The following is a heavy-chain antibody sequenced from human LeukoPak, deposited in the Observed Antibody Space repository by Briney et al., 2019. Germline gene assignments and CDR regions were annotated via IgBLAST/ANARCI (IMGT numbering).Heavy chain of an antibody. D-gene: IGHD6-13*01. CDR3: ARDSSSWTAEYFQH. Sequence: GGSLRLSCAASGFTFSSYGMHWVRQAPGKGLEWVAVIWYGGSNKYYADSVKGRFTISRDNAKNSLYLQMNSLRAEDTAVYYCARDSSSWTAEYFQHWGQGTLVTVSS. CDR2: IWYGGSNK. V-gene: IGHV3-33*08. J-gene: IGHJ1*01. CDR1: GFTFSSYG.